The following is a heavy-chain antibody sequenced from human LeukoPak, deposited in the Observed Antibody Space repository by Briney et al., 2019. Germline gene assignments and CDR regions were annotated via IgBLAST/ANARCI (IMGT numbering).Heavy chain of an antibody. D-gene: IGHD3-16*01. CDR2: ISSSGSMI. Sequence: PGGSLRLSCAASGFTFDDYGMSWVRQAPGKGLEWVSYISSSGSMIYYADSVKGRFTISRDNAKNSLYLQMNSLRAEDTAVYYCARDRDGGDYWGQGTLVTVSS. J-gene: IGHJ4*02. CDR3: ARDRDGGDY. CDR1: GFTFDDYG. V-gene: IGHV3-48*03.